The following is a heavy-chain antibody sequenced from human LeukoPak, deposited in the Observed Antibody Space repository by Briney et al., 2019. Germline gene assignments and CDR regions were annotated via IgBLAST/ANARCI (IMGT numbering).Heavy chain of an antibody. D-gene: IGHD6-13*01. CDR1: GYTFTSYG. J-gene: IGHJ1*01. CDR3: ARIGISARGTNFHH. CDR2: IRVYNGNT. V-gene: IGHV1-18*01. Sequence: ASVKVSCKASGYTFTSYGINWVRQAPGQGLEWMGWIRVYNGNTNYAQKLQGRVTMTTDTSTSTAYMELRSLRSDDTALYYCARIGISARGTNFHHWGQGTLVTVSS.